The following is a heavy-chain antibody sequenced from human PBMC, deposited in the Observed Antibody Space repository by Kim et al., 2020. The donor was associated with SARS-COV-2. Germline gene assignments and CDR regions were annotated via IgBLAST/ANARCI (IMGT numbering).Heavy chain of an antibody. CDR2: INPNSGGT. CDR3: ARERRDTAMVMFPSVFDP. V-gene: IGHV1-2*06. D-gene: IGHD5-18*01. J-gene: IGHJ5*02. Sequence: ASVKVSCKASGYTFTGYYMHWVRQAPGQGLEWMGRINPNSGGTNYAQKFQGRVTMTRDTSISTAYMELSRLRSDDTAVYYCARERRDTAMVMFPSVFDPWGQGTLVTVAS. CDR1: GYTFTGYY.